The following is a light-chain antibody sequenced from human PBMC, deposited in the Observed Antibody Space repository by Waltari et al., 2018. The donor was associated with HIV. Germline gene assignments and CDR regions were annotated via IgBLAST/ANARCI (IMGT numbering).Light chain of an antibody. CDR1: QDISNY. Sequence: DIQMTQSPSSLSASVGDRVTITCQASQDISNYLNWYQQKPGKAPKLLIYDASNLETGVPSRFSGSGSETDFTFTISSLQPEDIATYYCQQYDNLAPITFGQGTRREIK. CDR2: DAS. CDR3: QQYDNLAPIT. V-gene: IGKV1-33*01. J-gene: IGKJ5*01.